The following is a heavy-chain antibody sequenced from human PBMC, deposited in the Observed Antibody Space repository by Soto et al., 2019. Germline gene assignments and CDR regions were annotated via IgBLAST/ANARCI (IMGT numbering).Heavy chain of an antibody. J-gene: IGHJ4*02. D-gene: IGHD6-19*01. CDR3: ASYTVAGIIFFDY. V-gene: IGHV4-59*01. CDR1: GDSISSYS. Sequence: SETLSLTCTVSGDSISSYSWSWIRQPPGKGLEWIGYIYYSGSTNYNPSLKSRVTISVDTSKNQFSLKLSSVTAADTAVYYCASYTVAGIIFFDYWGQGTLVTVSS. CDR2: IYYSGST.